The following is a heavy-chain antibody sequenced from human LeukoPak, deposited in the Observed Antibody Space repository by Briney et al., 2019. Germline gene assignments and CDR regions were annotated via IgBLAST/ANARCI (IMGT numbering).Heavy chain of an antibody. V-gene: IGHV4-34*01. CDR3: ARGLIGYSNYGVNFDY. CDR1: GGSFSGYY. J-gene: IGHJ4*02. CDR2: INHSGST. Sequence: SETLSLTCAVYGGSFSGYYWSWIRQPPGEGLEWIGEINHSGSTNYNPSLKSRVTISVDTSKNQFSLKLSSVTAADTAVYYCARGLIGYSNYGVNFDYWGQGTLVTVSS. D-gene: IGHD4-11*01.